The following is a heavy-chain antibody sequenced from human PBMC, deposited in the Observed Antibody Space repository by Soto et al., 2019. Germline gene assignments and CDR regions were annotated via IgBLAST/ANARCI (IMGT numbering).Heavy chain of an antibody. Sequence: ISWVRQAPGQGLEWMGRISAYNGNTNYAQKLQGRVTMTTDTSTSTAYMELRSLRSDDTAVYYCARVVGALGHWFDPWGQGTLVTVSS. J-gene: IGHJ5*02. CDR2: ISAYNGNT. CDR3: ARVVGALGHWFDP. D-gene: IGHD1-26*01. V-gene: IGHV1-18*01.